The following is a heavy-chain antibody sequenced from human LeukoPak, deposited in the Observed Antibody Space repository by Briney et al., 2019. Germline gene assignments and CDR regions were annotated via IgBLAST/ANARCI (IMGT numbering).Heavy chain of an antibody. D-gene: IGHD2-15*01. CDR3: AKSDLFSGGRSYFDY. CDR1: GFTSSSYA. V-gene: IGHV3-23*01. Sequence: PGGSLRLSCAASGFTSSSYAMSWVRQAPGKGVQWVSTISGSGVSTYYAESVQGRFTISRDNSKNTLYVQMDSLRAEDTAVYYCAKSDLFSGGRSYFDYWGQGTLVTVSS. CDR2: ISGSGVST. J-gene: IGHJ4*02.